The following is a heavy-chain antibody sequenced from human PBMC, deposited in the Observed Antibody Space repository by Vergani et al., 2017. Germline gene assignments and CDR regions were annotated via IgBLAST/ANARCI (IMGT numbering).Heavy chain of an antibody. Sequence: QVQLVESGGGVVQPGRSLRLSCAASGFTFSSYAMHWVRQAPGKGLEWVAVISYDGSNKYYADSVKGRFTISRDNSKNTLYLQMNSLRAEDTAVYYCARDKDCSGGSCYHNWFDPWGQGTLVTVSS. D-gene: IGHD2-15*01. CDR2: ISYDGSNK. J-gene: IGHJ5*02. CDR1: GFTFSSYA. CDR3: ARDKDCSGGSCYHNWFDP. V-gene: IGHV3-30-3*01.